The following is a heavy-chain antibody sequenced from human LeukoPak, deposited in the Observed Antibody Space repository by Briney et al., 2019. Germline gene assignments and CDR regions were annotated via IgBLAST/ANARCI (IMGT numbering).Heavy chain of an antibody. V-gene: IGHV3-11*06. Sequence: GGSLRLSCAASGFTFSDYYMSWIRQAPGKGLEWVSYISSSSSYTNYADSVKGRFTISRDDAKNSLYLHMNSLRVEDTAVYYCARLYSSSSGLRASDYWGQGTLVTVSS. CDR1: GFTFSDYY. J-gene: IGHJ4*02. D-gene: IGHD6-6*01. CDR3: ARLYSSSSGLRASDY. CDR2: ISSSSSYT.